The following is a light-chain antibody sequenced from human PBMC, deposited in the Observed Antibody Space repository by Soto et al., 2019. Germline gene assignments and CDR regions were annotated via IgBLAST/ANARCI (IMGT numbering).Light chain of an antibody. CDR2: GNS. V-gene: IGLV1-40*01. CDR3: QSYDSSLSGYV. CDR1: SAHIGAGYD. Sequence: VLTQPTSVSGAPGQRVTISCTGSSAHIGAGYDVHWYQQLPGTAPKLLIYGNSNRPSGVPDRFSGSKSGTSASLAITGLQAEDEADYYCQSYDSSLSGYVFGTGTKV. J-gene: IGLJ1*01.